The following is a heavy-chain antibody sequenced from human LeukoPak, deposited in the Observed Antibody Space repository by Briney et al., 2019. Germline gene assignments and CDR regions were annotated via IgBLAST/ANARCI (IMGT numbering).Heavy chain of an antibody. CDR1: GGSISSYY. CDR3: ARTVSSSWHFFDY. J-gene: IGHJ4*02. V-gene: IGHV4-59*01. D-gene: IGHD6-13*01. Sequence: SETLSLTCTVSGGSISSYYWSRIRQPPGKGLEWIGYIYYSGSTNYNPSLKSRVTISVDTPKNQFSLKLSSVTAADTAVYYCARTVSSSWHFFDYWGQGTLVTVSS. CDR2: IYYSGST.